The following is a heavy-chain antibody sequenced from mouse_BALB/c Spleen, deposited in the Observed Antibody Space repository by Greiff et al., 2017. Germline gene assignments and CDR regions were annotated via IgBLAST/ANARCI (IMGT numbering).Heavy chain of an antibody. J-gene: IGHJ4*01. Sequence: QVQLQQSGAELVKPGTSVKLSCKASGYNFTSYWINWVKLRPGQGLEWIGDIYPGSGSTNYNEKFKSKATLTVDTSSSTAYMQLSSLASEDSALYYCARELGLRMDYWGQGTSVTVSS. CDR2: IYPGSGST. D-gene: IGHD3-1*01. V-gene: IGHV1-55*01. CDR3: ARELGLRMDY. CDR1: GYNFTSYW.